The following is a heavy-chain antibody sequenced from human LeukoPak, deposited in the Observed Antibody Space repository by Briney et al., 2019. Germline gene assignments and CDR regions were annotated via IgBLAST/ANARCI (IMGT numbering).Heavy chain of an antibody. V-gene: IGHV5-51*01. J-gene: IGHJ4*02. CDR3: ARLEGYYGSGSADY. CDR2: IYPGDSDT. CDR1: GSIFTSYW. D-gene: IGHD3-10*01. Sequence: GGSLQISGQGSGSIFTSYWIGWVRRLPGKGLEGMGIIYPGDSDTRYSPSCQGQVTISADNSISTAYLQWSSLKASDTAMYYCARLEGYYGSGSADYWGQGTLVTVSS.